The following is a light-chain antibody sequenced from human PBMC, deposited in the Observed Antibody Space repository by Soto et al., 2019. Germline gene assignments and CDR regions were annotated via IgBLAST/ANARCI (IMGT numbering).Light chain of an antibody. CDR2: DAS. V-gene: IGKV1-33*01. CDR3: QQSEALVLS. Sequence: DIQMTQSPSSLSASVGDRVTISCQASQDITDYLNWYQQKPGKAHRLLIYDASNLENGVPSRFSGSGSGTDFTFPISSLQPEDIATYYCQQSEALVLSFGGGTKVEIK. J-gene: IGKJ4*01. CDR1: QDITDY.